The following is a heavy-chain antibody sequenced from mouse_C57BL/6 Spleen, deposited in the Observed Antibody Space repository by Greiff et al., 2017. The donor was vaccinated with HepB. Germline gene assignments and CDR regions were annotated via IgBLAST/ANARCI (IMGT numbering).Heavy chain of an antibody. V-gene: IGHV6-3*01. CDR1: GFTLSNYW. CDR2: IRLKSENYAT. CDR3: SDYGPWFAY. J-gene: IGHJ3*01. Sequence: EVKVEESGGGLVQPGGSMKLSCVASGFTLSNYWMNWVRQSPEKGLEWVGQIRLKSENYATLYAESVKGWFTISRDDSKSSVYLQMNNLRAEDTGIYYCSDYGPWFAYWGQGTLVSVSA. D-gene: IGHD2-4*01.